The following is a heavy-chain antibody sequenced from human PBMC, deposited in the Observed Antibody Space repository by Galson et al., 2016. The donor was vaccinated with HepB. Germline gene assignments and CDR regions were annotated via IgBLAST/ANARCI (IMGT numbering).Heavy chain of an antibody. CDR2: ISGSGVSI. Sequence: LEWLSYISGSGVSIYYADSVEGRFTISRDNAKKSLYLQMNSLRAEDTAVYYCARHLSGDDLLTGYYLGQAFDIWGQGTMVHVSS. D-gene: IGHD3-9*01. J-gene: IGHJ3*02. CDR3: ARHLSGDDLLTGYYLGQAFDI. V-gene: IGHV3-48*03.